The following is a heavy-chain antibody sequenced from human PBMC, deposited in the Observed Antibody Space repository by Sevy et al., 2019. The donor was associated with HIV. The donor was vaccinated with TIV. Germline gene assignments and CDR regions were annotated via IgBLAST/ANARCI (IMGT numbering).Heavy chain of an antibody. J-gene: IGHJ4*02. CDR2: MSGRGGST. D-gene: IGHD3-3*01. V-gene: IGHV3-23*01. CDR1: GFSFGTHA. CDR3: AKDVPDQSWYDDFWSGSPCFDY. Sequence: GGSLRLSCAASGFSFGTHAMSWVRQAPGKGLEWVSGMSGRGGSTGYADSVKGRFTISRDNSKNTLFLQMNALGADDTAAYYCAKDVPDQSWYDDFWSGSPCFDYWGRGILVTVSS.